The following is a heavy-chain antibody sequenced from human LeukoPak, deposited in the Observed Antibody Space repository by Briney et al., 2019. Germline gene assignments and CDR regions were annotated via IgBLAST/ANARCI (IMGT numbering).Heavy chain of an antibody. V-gene: IGHV3-48*03. CDR1: TFTFSSYE. CDR3: AKGSVQGSLAAAGGGFDH. J-gene: IGHJ4*02. D-gene: IGHD6-13*01. CDR2: ISNSGSTR. Sequence: GGSLRLSCTASTFTFSSYEMHWIRQAPGKGLEWVAYISNSGSTRYYADSVKGRFTISRDNARNSLSLQMNSLRAEDTAVYYCAKGSVQGSLAAAGGGFDHWGQGALVTVSS.